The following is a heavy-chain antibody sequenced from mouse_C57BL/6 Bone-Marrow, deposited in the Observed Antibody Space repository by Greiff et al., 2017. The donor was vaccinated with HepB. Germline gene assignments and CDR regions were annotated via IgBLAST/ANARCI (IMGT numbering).Heavy chain of an antibody. Sequence: EVKLMESGGGLVKPGGSLKLSCAASGFTFSDYGMHWVRQAPEKGLEWVAYISSGSSTIYYADTVKGRFTISRDNAKNTLFLQMTSLRSEDTAMYYCAREEHIYAMDYWGQGTSVTVSS. V-gene: IGHV5-17*01. D-gene: IGHD3-1*01. CDR3: AREEHIYAMDY. CDR2: ISSGSSTI. J-gene: IGHJ4*01. CDR1: GFTFSDYG.